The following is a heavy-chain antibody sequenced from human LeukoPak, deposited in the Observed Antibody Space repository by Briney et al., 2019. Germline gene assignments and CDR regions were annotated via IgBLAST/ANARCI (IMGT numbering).Heavy chain of an antibody. Sequence: SETLSLTCAVYGGSFSGYYWSWIRQPPGKGLEWIGEINHSGSTNYNPSLKSRVTISVDTSKNQFSLKLSSVTAADTAVYYCARGISSGYGSGSYYNPSRAPYFDYWGQGTLVTVSS. D-gene: IGHD3-10*01. CDR1: GGSFSGYY. V-gene: IGHV4-34*01. CDR2: INHSGST. CDR3: ARGISSGYGSGSYYNPSRAPYFDY. J-gene: IGHJ4*02.